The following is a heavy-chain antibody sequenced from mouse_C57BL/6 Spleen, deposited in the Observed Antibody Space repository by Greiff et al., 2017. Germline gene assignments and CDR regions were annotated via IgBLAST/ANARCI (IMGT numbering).Heavy chain of an antibody. CDR1: GYTFTSYW. CDR3: ARAYYPKGAMDY. D-gene: IGHD2-10*01. V-gene: IGHV1-52*01. J-gene: IGHJ4*01. CDR2: IDPSDSET. Sequence: QVQLQQPGAELVRPGSSVKLSCKASGYTFTSYWMHWVKQRPIQGLEWIGNIDPSDSETHYNQKFKDKATLTVDTSSSTAYMQLSSLTSEDSAVYYCARAYYPKGAMDYWGQGTSVTVSS.